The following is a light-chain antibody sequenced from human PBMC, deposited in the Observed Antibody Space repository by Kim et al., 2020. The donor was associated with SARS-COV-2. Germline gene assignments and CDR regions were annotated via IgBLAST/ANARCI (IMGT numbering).Light chain of an antibody. V-gene: IGLV2-11*03. CDR3: CSYAGRYIWV. Sequence: GQSVTLPCTGTSSVVGGYDYVSWYQQHPGKAPKLMIYDVTRRPSGVPDRLSGSKSGNTASLTISGLQAEDEADYYCCSYAGRYIWVFGGGTQLTVL. CDR1: SSVVGGYDY. J-gene: IGLJ3*02. CDR2: DVT.